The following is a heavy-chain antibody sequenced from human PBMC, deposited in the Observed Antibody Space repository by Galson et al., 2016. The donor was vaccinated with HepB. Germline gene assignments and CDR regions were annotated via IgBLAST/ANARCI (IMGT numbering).Heavy chain of an antibody. J-gene: IGHJ4*02. D-gene: IGHD5-18*01. CDR3: TSAGRGYSHGSPAVRPTSAY. Sequence: SVKVSCKAPGDTFSSAITWVRQAPGQGLEWMGGIILLFDTTNYAQKFRGRVTISADESTSPVYMELSSMRSDDTAVYFCTSAGRGYSHGSPAVRPTSAYWGPGILVTVSS. V-gene: IGHV1-69*13. CDR2: IILLFDTT. CDR1: GDTFSSA.